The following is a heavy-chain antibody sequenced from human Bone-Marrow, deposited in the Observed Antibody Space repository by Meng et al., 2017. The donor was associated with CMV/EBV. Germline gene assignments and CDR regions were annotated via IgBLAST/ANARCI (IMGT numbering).Heavy chain of an antibody. CDR2: IRYDGSNK. J-gene: IGHJ4*02. CDR1: GFTFSSYG. Sequence: GESLKISCAASGFTFSSYGMHWVRQAPGKGLEWVAFIRYDGSNKYYADSVKGRFTISRDNSKNTLYLQMNSLRAEDTAVYYCARRWRGELSYSALDYWGQGTLVTVSS. D-gene: IGHD3-16*02. CDR3: ARRWRGELSYSALDY. V-gene: IGHV3-30*02.